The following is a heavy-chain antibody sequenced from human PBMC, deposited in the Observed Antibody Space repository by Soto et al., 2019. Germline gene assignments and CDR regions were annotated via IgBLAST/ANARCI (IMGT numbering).Heavy chain of an antibody. CDR1: GGSISLYY. CDR2: MYYGGST. D-gene: IGHD4-17*01. Sequence: PSETLSLTCTVPGGSISLYYWNWIRQPPGKGLEWISYMYYGGSTNYKSSLKSRVTISGDTSKNQFSLKLRSVTAADTAVYFCARSTGYGDSYFDYSGQAARVTVAS. CDR3: ARSTGYGDSYFDY. J-gene: IGHJ4*02. V-gene: IGHV4-59*01.